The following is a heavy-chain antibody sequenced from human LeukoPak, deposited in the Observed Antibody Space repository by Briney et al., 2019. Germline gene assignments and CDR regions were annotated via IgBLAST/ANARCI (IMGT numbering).Heavy chain of an antibody. D-gene: IGHD2-2*01. CDR3: TRVRVVVPSAFDYCDF. Sequence: GGSLRLSCAASGFTFSSYAMSWVRQAPGKGLEWVSAISGSGGSTYYADSVKGRFTISRDNSKNTLYLQMNSLRAEDTAVYYCTRVRVVVPSAFDYCDFWGQGTPVTVSS. CDR2: ISGSGGST. CDR1: GFTFSSYA. J-gene: IGHJ4*02. V-gene: IGHV3-23*01.